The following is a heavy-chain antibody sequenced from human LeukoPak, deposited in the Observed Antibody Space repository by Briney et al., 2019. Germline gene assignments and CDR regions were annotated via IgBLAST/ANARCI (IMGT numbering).Heavy chain of an antibody. V-gene: IGHV3-23*01. CDR1: GFTFSSYA. J-gene: IGHJ4*02. Sequence: GGSLRLSCAASGFTFSSYAMSWVRQAPGKGLEWVSAMSGSGGSTYYADSVKGRFTISRDNSKNTLYLEMNSLRAEDTAVYYCAKTRGYSYGYCDYWGQGTLVTVSS. CDR3: AKTRGYSYGYCDY. CDR2: MSGSGGST. D-gene: IGHD5-18*01.